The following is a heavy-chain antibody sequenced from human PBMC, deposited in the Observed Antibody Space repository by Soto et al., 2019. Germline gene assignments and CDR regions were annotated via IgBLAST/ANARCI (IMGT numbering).Heavy chain of an antibody. J-gene: IGHJ6*02. CDR2: ISPDDGYT. CDR3: ARGGYYDSSGASNYYFYGMNV. V-gene: IGHV1-18*01. Sequence: QGQLVQSGAEVKKPGASVKVSCKASGYTFASYGINWVRHAPGQGLEWLGWISPDDGYTHYAQSLQGRVSMTTDTSTKTAYMELRSLRSDDTAMYYCARGGYYDSSGASNYYFYGMNVWGQGNTVTVSS. D-gene: IGHD3-22*01. CDR1: GYTFASYG.